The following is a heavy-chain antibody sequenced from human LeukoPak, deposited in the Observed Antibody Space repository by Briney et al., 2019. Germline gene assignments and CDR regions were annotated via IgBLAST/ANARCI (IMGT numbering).Heavy chain of an antibody. D-gene: IGHD3-10*01. CDR2: IYYSGST. CDR1: GASISSYY. V-gene: IGHV4-59*01. J-gene: IGHJ3*01. Sequence: SETLSLTCTVSGASISSYYWSWIRQSPGKGLEWIGYIYYSGSTNYNPSLKSRVTLSIDKSKNQFSLKLSSVTAADTAVYYCATKSYGPGSFPFDVWGQGTMVTVSS. CDR3: ATKSYGPGSFPFDV.